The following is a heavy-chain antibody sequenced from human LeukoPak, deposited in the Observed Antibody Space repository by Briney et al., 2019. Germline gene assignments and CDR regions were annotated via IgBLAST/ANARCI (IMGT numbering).Heavy chain of an antibody. Sequence: GGSLRLSCAASGFTFSSFTLTWVRQAPGKGREWVSTIGGSGANAYYADSVRGRFAMARDNSNNTLYLDMNSLRAEDTAVYYCAQTSGFLVSRFGWGQGTLVTVSS. CDR3: AQTSGFLVSRFG. J-gene: IGHJ4*02. CDR1: GFTFSSFT. D-gene: IGHD3-3*01. CDR2: IGGSGANA. V-gene: IGHV3-23*01.